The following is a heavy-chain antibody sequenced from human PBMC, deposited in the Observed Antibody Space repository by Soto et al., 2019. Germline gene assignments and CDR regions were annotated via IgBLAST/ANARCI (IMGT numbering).Heavy chain of an antibody. V-gene: IGHV1-3*05. CDR3: ARDPSYYGMDV. CDR2: INAGNGNT. Sequence: QVQLVQSGAEEKKPGASVKVSCKASGYTFTSYAMHWVRQAPRQRLEWMGRINAGNGNTKYSQKFQGRVTITRDTSASTAYMELSSLRSEDTAVYYCARDPSYYGMDVWGQGTTVTVSS. J-gene: IGHJ6*02. CDR1: GYTFTSYA.